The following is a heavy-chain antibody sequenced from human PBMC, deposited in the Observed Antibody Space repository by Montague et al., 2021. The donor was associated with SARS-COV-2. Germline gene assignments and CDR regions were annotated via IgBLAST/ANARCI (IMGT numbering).Heavy chain of an antibody. CDR3: ARGRVPRAGFDY. J-gene: IGHJ4*02. V-gene: IGHV4-38-2*02. CDR1: GYFIGTCYY. CDR2: NYLHGNA. Sequence: SETLSLTCSVSGYFIGTCYYRGWLRHSPGKGLEWIGSNYLHGNAYYNPSPNSRATISLDTSNNQFSWRLTSVTTSDTAVYYSARGRVPRAGFDYWGQGIRVIVSS.